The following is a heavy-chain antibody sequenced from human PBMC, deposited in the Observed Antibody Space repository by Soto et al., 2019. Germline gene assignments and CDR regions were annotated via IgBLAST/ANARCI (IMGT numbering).Heavy chain of an antibody. CDR3: ASPFYGSGSYYILY. J-gene: IGHJ4*02. CDR2: INHSGST. CDR1: GGSFSGYY. Sequence: SETLSLTCAVYGGSFSGYYWSWIRQPPGKGLEWIGEINHSGSTNYNPSLKSRVTISVDTSKNQFSLKLSSVTAADTAVYYCASPFYGSGSYYILYWGQGTLVTVSS. V-gene: IGHV4-34*01. D-gene: IGHD3-10*01.